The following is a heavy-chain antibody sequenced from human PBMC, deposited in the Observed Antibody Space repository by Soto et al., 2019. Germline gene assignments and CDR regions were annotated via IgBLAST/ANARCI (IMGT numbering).Heavy chain of an antibody. CDR3: AIDESDDYVWGSFRS. CDR1: GYTFTSYG. J-gene: IGHJ5*02. V-gene: IGHV1-18*01. Sequence: GASVQVSCKASGYTFTSYGISWVRQAPGQGLEWMGWISAYNGNTNYAQKLQGRVTMTTDTSTTTAYMELRSLTSEDTAVYYGAIDESDDYVWGSFRSWGQGTPVTVSS. D-gene: IGHD3-16*02. CDR2: ISAYNGNT.